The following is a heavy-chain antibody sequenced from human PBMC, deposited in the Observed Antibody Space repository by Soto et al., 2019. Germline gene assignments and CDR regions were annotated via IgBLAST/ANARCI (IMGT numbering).Heavy chain of an antibody. J-gene: IGHJ6*02. CDR2: VIPIFGTT. CDR3: VTSPSYYDALDV. CDR1: GGSFGSHA. Sequence: QVQLVQSGAEVKKPGSSLTVSCKASGGSFGSHAISWVRQAPGQGLEWMGGVIPIFGTTNYAQIFQGRVTISADESTGAAHMELSSLTSDDTAVYFCVTSPSYYDALDVWGQGTTVTVSS. V-gene: IGHV1-69*01.